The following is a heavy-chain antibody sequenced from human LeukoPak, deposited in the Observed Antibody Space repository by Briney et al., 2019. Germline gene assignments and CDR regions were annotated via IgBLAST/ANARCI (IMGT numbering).Heavy chain of an antibody. CDR2: IIPIFGTA. J-gene: IGHJ4*02. V-gene: IGHV1-69*05. CDR1: GGTFSSYA. CDR3: ARRRGSGSYYYDY. Sequence: SVKVSCKDSGGTFSSYAISWVRQAPGQGLEWMGRIIPIFGTANYAQKFQGRVTITTDESTSTAYMELSSLRSEDTAVYYCARRRGSGSYYYDYWGQGTLVTVSS. D-gene: IGHD3-10*01.